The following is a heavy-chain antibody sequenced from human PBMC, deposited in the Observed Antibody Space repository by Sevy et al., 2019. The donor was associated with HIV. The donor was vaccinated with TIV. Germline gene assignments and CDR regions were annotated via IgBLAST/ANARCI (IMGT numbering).Heavy chain of an antibody. D-gene: IGHD3-16*02. CDR3: ARAGDYVWGSYRFDAFDI. CDR1: GDSVSSNSAA. Sequence: SQTLSLTCAISGDSVSSNSAAWNWIRQSPSRGLEWLGRTYYRSKWYNDYVVSVKSRITINPDTSKNQFSLQLNSVTPEDTAVYYCARAGDYVWGSYRFDAFDIWGQGTMVTVSS. V-gene: IGHV6-1*01. CDR2: TYYRSKWYN. J-gene: IGHJ3*02.